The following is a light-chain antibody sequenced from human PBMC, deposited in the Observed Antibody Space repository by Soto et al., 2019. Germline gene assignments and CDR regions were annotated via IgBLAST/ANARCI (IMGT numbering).Light chain of an antibody. CDR1: QDINWY. Sequence: DIQMTQSPWSLSASVGDRVTIACRASQDINWYLHWYQQKPGKVPKLLMDDTSRLQSGVPSRFSGSGSGTDFTLTISSLQVEDFATYYCQQTYTAPYTFGQGTKLEIK. J-gene: IGKJ2*01. V-gene: IGKV1-39*01. CDR2: DTS. CDR3: QQTYTAPYT.